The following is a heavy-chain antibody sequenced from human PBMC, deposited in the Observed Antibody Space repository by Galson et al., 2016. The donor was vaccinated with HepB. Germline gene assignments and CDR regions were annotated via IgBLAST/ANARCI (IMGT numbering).Heavy chain of an antibody. V-gene: IGHV1-2*02. CDR2: INPNSGGT. Sequence: SVKVSCKASGYTLTDYYIHWVRQAPGQGLEWKGWINPNSGGTNYAQKFQGRVTMTRDTSISTAYMELSGLKSGDTAVYYCARVFTMVRGVTNTFYYYGMDVWGQGTTVTVSS. CDR1: GYTLTDYY. J-gene: IGHJ6*02. CDR3: ARVFTMVRGVTNTFYYYGMDV. D-gene: IGHD3-10*01.